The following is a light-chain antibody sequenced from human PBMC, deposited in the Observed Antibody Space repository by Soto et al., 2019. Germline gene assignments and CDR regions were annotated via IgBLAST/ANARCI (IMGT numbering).Light chain of an antibody. CDR3: QQYHNWPVT. V-gene: IGKV3-15*01. Sequence: EIVLTQSPTTLSVAPGAGATLSCRASQSVSTNLAWYQQKSGQAPRLLIYGTSTRATGIPARFSGSGYGTEFSLTISSLQSEDSVVYYCQQYHNWPVTFGPGTTVDFK. J-gene: IGKJ3*01. CDR1: QSVSTN. CDR2: GTS.